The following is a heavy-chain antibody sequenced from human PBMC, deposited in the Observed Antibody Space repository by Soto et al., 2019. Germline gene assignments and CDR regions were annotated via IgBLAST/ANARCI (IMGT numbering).Heavy chain of an antibody. J-gene: IGHJ4*02. CDR1: GFSFTSYD. Sequence: ASVKVSCKTSGFSFTSYDVTWVRQATGQGLEWMGWMNPNSGNTGFAQKFLGRVTLTRDMSITTAYMELSSLRSEDTAVYYCARVPFSASGIDYWVQRTLVTVSS. V-gene: IGHV1-8*01. CDR3: ARVPFSASGIDY. D-gene: IGHD1-26*01. CDR2: MNPNSGNT.